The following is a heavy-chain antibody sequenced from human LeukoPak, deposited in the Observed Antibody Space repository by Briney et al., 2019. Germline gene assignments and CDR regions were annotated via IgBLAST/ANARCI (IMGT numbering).Heavy chain of an antibody. D-gene: IGHD5-18*01. CDR3: ARTLVLQLWLFY. CDR2: INPNSGGT. CDR1: GYTFTGYY. V-gene: IGHV1-2*02. Sequence: ASVKVSCKASGYTFTGYYMHWVRQAPGQGLEWMGWINPNSGGTNYAQKFQGRVIMTRDTSISTAYMELSRLRSDDTAVYYCARTLVLQLWLFYWGQGTLVTVSS. J-gene: IGHJ4*02.